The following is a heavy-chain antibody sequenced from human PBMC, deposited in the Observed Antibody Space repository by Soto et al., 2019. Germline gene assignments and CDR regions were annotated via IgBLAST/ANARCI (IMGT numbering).Heavy chain of an antibody. CDR1: GFTFSDYY. CDR2: ISSSTSHT. Sequence: QVQLVESGGGLVKPGGSLRLSCAVSGFTFSDYYMTWIRQAPGKGLEWVSYISSSTSHTNYADSVKGRFTISSDNAKNSLFLQMNSLRAEDPAVYYCARGRGAAADSFDFWGQGTLVTVSS. J-gene: IGHJ4*02. D-gene: IGHD6-13*01. V-gene: IGHV3-11*05. CDR3: ARGRGAAADSFDF.